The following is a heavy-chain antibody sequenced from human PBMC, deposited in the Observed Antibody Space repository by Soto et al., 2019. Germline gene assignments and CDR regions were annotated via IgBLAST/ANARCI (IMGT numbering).Heavy chain of an antibody. D-gene: IGHD3-22*01. CDR3: AMYYYDSSGYRPFDY. V-gene: IGHV4-34*01. Sequence: PSETLSLTCAVYGGSFSGYYWSWIRQPPGKGLEWIGEINHSGSTNYNPSLKSRVTISVDTSKNQFSLKLSSVTAADTAVYYCAMYYYDSSGYRPFDYWGQGTLVTAPQ. CDR1: GGSFSGYY. J-gene: IGHJ4*02. CDR2: INHSGST.